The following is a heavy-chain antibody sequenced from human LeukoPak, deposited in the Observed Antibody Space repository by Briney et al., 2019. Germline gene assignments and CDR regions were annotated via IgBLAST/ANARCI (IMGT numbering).Heavy chain of an antibody. J-gene: IGHJ1*01. Sequence: GGSLRLSCAAPGFTFGSYAMHWVRQAPGKGLEWVAVISYDGSNKYYTDSVKGRFTISRDNSKNTLYLQMNSLRAEDTAVYYRARGAAARQGPFQHWGQGTLSPSPQ. V-gene: IGHV3-30-3*01. CDR3: ARGAAARQGPFQH. CDR1: GFTFGSYA. CDR2: ISYDGSNK. D-gene: IGHD6-6*01.